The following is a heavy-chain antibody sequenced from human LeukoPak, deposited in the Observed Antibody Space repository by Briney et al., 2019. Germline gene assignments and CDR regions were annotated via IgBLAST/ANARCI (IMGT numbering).Heavy chain of an antibody. D-gene: IGHD4-17*01. CDR3: AGDRDRWVVFDY. J-gene: IGHJ4*02. Sequence: SETLSLTCDVYGGSFRGYYWSWIRQPPGKGLEWIGYIYYSGSTNYNPSLKSRVTISVDTSKNQFSLKLSSVTAADMAVYYCAGDRDRWVVFDYWGQGTLVTVSS. V-gene: IGHV4-59*01. CDR2: IYYSGST. CDR1: GGSFRGYY.